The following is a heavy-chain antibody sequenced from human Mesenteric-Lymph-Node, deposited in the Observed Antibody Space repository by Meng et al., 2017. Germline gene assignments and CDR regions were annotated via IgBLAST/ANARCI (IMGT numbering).Heavy chain of an antibody. Sequence: QVQLVKLGAEVKKPGVSLKLSCETSGFTFTTYFMHWLRQAPGQGLQWMGLFNPNGDVTTYSPRFQGRITLTGDTSTSTLYMELSSLTSDDTAVYYCAREMPMTCYFDQWGQGTLVTVSS. J-gene: IGHJ4*03. CDR1: GFTFTTYF. V-gene: IGHV1-46*01. CDR2: FNPNGDVT. D-gene: IGHD3-22*01. CDR3: AREMPMTCYFDQ.